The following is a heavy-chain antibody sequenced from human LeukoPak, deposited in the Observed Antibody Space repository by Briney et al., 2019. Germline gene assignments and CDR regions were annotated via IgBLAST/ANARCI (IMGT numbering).Heavy chain of an antibody. CDR1: GFAFSSYV. J-gene: IGHJ4*02. V-gene: IGHV3-47*02. D-gene: IGHD3-10*01. CDR3: ARGHWFGELLSPYFDY. Sequence: GGSLRLSCAASGFAFSSYVLHWVRRAPGKDPEWVSAIGTGGDTYYADSVMGRFTISRDNAKKSFYLQMGSLRAEDMAVYYCARGHWFGELLSPYFDYWGQGTLVTVSS. CDR2: IGTGGDT.